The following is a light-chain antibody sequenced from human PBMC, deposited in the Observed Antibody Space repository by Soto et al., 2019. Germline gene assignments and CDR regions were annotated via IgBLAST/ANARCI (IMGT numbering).Light chain of an antibody. Sequence: IQLTQSPSSLSAAVGDRVTITCRASQGISSYLAWYQQRPGKAPKLLLSAASTLHSGVPSRFSGSGSGTDFTLTISNLQPEDFATYYCQQLDSYPRTFGPGTKVDIK. CDR1: QGISSY. V-gene: IGKV1-9*01. CDR2: AAS. CDR3: QQLDSYPRT. J-gene: IGKJ3*01.